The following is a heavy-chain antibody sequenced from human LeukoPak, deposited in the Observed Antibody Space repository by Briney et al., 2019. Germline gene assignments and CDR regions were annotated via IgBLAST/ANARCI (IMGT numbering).Heavy chain of an antibody. CDR3: ARDRPVVAEEYYYYYYGMDV. V-gene: IGHV1-69*04. Sequence: SVKVSCKASGGTFSSYAISWVRQDPGQGLEWMGRIIPIFGIANYAQKFQGRVTITADTSTSTAYMELSSLRSEDTAVYYCARDRPVVAEEYYYYYYGMDVWGQGTTVTVSS. CDR2: IIPIFGIA. CDR1: GGTFSSYA. D-gene: IGHD3-22*01. J-gene: IGHJ6*02.